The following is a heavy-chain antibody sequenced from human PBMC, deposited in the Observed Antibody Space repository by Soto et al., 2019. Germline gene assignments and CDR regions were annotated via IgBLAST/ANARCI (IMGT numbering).Heavy chain of an antibody. Sequence: QVQLVQSGAEVKKPGASVKVYCKASQYSFTRYCVHWVRQAPGQGLEWMGIINPSGGSTNYAQRFQGRVTMTRDTSASTVYMALTRLTSDATDVYYCASDLAKGGWSAGCDYWGQGTLVTVSS. J-gene: IGHJ4*02. D-gene: IGHD3-3*01. CDR2: INPSGGST. V-gene: IGHV1-46*01. CDR3: ASDLAKGGWSAGCDY. CDR1: QYSFTRYC.